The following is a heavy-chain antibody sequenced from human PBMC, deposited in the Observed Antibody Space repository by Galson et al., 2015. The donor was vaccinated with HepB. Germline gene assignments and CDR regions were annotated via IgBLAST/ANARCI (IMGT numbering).Heavy chain of an antibody. D-gene: IGHD5-18*01. V-gene: IGHV1-69*06. J-gene: IGHJ4*02. CDR2: IFPVFEKT. Sequence: SVKVSCKASGGIFKNYFVNWVRQAPGQGLEWMGGIFPVFEKTDYAHNVQGRVTITADKSTSTAYMEINSLRSDDTAIYYCAKAGPGSGYARSFDTWGQGTLVTVSS. CDR3: AKAGPGSGYARSFDT. CDR1: GGIFKNYF.